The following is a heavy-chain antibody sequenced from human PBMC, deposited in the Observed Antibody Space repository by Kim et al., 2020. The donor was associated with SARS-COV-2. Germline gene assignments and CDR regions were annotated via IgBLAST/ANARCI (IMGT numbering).Heavy chain of an antibody. D-gene: IGHD2-8*01. J-gene: IGHJ4*02. CDR3: TDAGYCANAAFEF. Sequence: YTDAVRGGFTISRDNATNALYLQMNSLRAEDTAVYYCTDAGYCANAAFEFWGQGTLVTVSS. V-gene: IGHV3-11*06.